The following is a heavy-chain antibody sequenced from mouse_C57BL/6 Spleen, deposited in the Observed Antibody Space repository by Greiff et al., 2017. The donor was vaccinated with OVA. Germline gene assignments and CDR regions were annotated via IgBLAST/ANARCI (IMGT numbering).Heavy chain of an antibody. V-gene: IGHV1-69*01. J-gene: IGHJ1*03. CDR1: GYTFTSYW. D-gene: IGHD1-1*01. CDR3: ARGPTVVEGYWYFDV. CDR2: IDPSDSYT. Sequence: QVQLQQPGAELVMPGASVKLSCKASGYTFTSYWMHWVKQRPGQGLEWIGEIDPSDSYTNYNQKFKGKSILTVDKSSSTAYMQLSSLTSEDSAVYYCARGPTVVEGYWYFDVWGTGTTVTVSS.